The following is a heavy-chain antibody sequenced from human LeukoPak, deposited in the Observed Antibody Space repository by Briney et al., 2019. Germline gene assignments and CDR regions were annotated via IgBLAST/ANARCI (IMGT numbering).Heavy chain of an antibody. CDR3: ARGWEEEAFDI. CDR1: GGSISSYY. J-gene: IGHJ3*02. D-gene: IGHD1-26*01. V-gene: IGHV4-59*01. Sequence: PSETLSLTCTVSGGSISSYYWSWIRQPPRKGPEWIGYIYYSGSTNYNPSLKSRVTISVDTSKNQFSLKLSSVTAADTAVYYCARGWEEEAFDIWGQGTMVTVSS. CDR2: IYYSGST.